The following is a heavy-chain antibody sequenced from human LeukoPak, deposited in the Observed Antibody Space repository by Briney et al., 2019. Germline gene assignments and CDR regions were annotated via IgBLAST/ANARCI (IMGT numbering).Heavy chain of an antibody. CDR3: AKGAYYDL. CDR1: GFIIRSSY. Sequence: GGSLRLSCAASGFIIRSSYMSWVRQAPGKGLEWVSTISDNGGSTYYPDSVKGRFTISRDNSKNTLYLQMNSLRAEDTAVYYCAKGAYYDLWGQGTLVTVSS. J-gene: IGHJ4*02. D-gene: IGHD3-22*01. V-gene: IGHV3-23*01. CDR2: ISDNGGST.